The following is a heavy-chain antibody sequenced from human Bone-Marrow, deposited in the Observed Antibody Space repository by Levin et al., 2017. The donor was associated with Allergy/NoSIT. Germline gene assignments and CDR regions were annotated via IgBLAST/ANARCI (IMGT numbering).Heavy chain of an antibody. J-gene: IGHJ4*02. Sequence: GGSLRLSCAASGFTFNSAWMSWVRQAPGKGLEWVGRIKSKGNGETIDYAAPVKGRFTISRDDSQNMPYLQMNSLKTEGTAVYFCATDVPTVGAQSDHWGQGTLVTVSA. CDR2: IKSKGNGETI. V-gene: IGHV3-15*01. CDR3: ATDVPTVGAQSDH. CDR1: GFTFNSAW. D-gene: IGHD1-26*01.